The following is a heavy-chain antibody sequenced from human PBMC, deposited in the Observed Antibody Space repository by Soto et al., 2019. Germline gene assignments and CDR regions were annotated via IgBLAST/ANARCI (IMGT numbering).Heavy chain of an antibody. V-gene: IGHV4-59*08. CDR1: GGSISSYY. J-gene: IGHJ4*02. Sequence: TSETLSLTCTVSGGSISSYYWSWIRQPPGKGLEWIGYIYYSGSTNYNPSLKSRVTISVDTSKNQFSLKLSSVTAADTAVYYCARAGYCWGGSCYLYYFDYWGQGTLVTVSS. CDR2: IYYSGST. CDR3: ARAGYCWGGSCYLYYFDY. D-gene: IGHD2-15*01.